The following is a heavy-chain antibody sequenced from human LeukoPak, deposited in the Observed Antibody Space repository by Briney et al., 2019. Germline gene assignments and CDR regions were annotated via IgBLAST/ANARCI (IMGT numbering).Heavy chain of an antibody. CDR3: AKVNYYHPYF. CDR1: GFTFSSYS. J-gene: IGHJ4*02. Sequence: GGSLRLSCAASGFTFSSYSMSWVRQAPGRGLEWVSTIDTTTGGSYYADSVKGQFFISRDNSQDTPYLQLNSLRADDTAVYYCAKVNYYHPYFWGQGTLVTVSS. D-gene: IGHD3-22*01. CDR2: IDTTTGGS. V-gene: IGHV3-23*01.